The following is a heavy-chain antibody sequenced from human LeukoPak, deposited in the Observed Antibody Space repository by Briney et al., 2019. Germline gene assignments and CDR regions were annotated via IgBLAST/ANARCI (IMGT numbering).Heavy chain of an antibody. Sequence: GGSLRLSCAASGFTFSSYGMHWVRQAPGKGLEWVAVISYDGSNKYYADSVKGRFTISRDNSKNTLYLQMNSLRAEDTAVYYCAKARHYYDSSGSYGMDVWGQGTTVTVSS. D-gene: IGHD3-22*01. CDR3: AKARHYYDSSGSYGMDV. V-gene: IGHV3-30*18. J-gene: IGHJ6*02. CDR2: ISYDGSNK. CDR1: GFTFSSYG.